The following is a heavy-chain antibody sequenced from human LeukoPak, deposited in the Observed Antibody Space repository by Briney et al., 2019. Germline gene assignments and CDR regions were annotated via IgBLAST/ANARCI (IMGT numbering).Heavy chain of an antibody. Sequence: SETLSLTCTVPGGSISSSHCYWGWIRQPPGKGLEWIGSVYYSGSTYYNPSLKSRVTISVDTSKNQFSLKLSSVTAADTAVYYCARTYCSSTSCYTHAFDIWGQGTMVTVSS. D-gene: IGHD2-2*02. CDR1: GGSISSSHCY. CDR2: VYYSGST. V-gene: IGHV4-39*07. J-gene: IGHJ3*02. CDR3: ARTYCSSTSCYTHAFDI.